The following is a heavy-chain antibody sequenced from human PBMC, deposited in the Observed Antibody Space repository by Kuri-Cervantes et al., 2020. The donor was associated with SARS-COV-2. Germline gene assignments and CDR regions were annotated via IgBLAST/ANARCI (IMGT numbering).Heavy chain of an antibody. CDR1: GGSISSYY. Sequence: ESLKISCTVSGGSISSYYWSWIRQPPGKGLEWIGYIYYSGSTNYNPSLKSRVTMSVDTSKNQFSLKLSSVTAEDTAVYYCAKEARVTGTTGGGSDYWGRGTL. CDR2: IYYSGST. D-gene: IGHD1-7*01. V-gene: IGHV4-59*12. J-gene: IGHJ4*02. CDR3: AKEARVTGTTGGGSDY.